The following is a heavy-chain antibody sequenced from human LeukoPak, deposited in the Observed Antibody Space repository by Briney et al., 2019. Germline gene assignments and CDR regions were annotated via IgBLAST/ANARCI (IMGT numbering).Heavy chain of an antibody. V-gene: IGHV1-69*13. CDR1: GGTFSSYA. CDR3: AGGGRSYYYEY. CDR2: IIPIFGTA. Sequence: GASVTVSCKASGGTFSSYAISWVRQAPGQGLEWMGGIIPIFGTANYAQKFQGRVTITADESTSTAYMELSSLRSEDTAVYYCAGGGRSYYYEYWGQGTLVTVSS. D-gene: IGHD2-15*01. J-gene: IGHJ4*02.